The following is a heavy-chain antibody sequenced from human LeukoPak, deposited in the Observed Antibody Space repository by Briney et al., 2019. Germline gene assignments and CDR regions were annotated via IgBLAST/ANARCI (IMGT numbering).Heavy chain of an antibody. J-gene: IGHJ5*02. CDR2: INPNSGGT. V-gene: IGHV1-2*02. CDR1: GYTFTDY. Sequence: ASVKVSCKASGYTFTDYLHWVRQAPGQGLEWLGWINPNSGGTNYAQNLQSRVTMTRDTSIRTAYMEVRGLQSDDTAVYYCARGQQEGNWFDPWGQGTLVTVSS. CDR3: ARGQQEGNWFDP.